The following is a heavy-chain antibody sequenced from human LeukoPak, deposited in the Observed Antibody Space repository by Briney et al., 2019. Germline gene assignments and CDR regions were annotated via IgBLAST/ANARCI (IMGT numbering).Heavy chain of an antibody. V-gene: IGHV4-34*01. CDR2: ISHSGTT. CDR1: GGSFSGYY. J-gene: IGHJ3*02. D-gene: IGHD1-26*01. Sequence: SETLSLTCAVYGGSFSGYYWNWIRQPPGKGLEWIGEISHSGTTNYNPSLKSRVTISVDTSKNQFSLKLSSVTAADTAVCYCATVGANDAFDIWGQGTMVTVSS. CDR3: ATVGANDAFDI.